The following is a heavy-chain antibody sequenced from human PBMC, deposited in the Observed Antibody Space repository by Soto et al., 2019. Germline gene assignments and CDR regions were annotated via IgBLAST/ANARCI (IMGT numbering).Heavy chain of an antibody. CDR3: AKSGPRSSYSSSSTDLDS. Sequence: GGSLRLSCAASGSTFSAYGMTWFRQARDKGLEWVSAIGVSGTGTYYADSVKGRFTISRDNTKNTLYLQMNSLRVEDTAVYYCAKSGPRSSYSSSSTDLDSWGQGTLVTVSS. D-gene: IGHD6-6*01. CDR1: GSTFSAYG. J-gene: IGHJ4*02. V-gene: IGHV3-23*01. CDR2: IGVSGTGT.